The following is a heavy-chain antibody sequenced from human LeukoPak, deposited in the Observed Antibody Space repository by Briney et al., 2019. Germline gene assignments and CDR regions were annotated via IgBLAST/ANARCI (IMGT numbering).Heavy chain of an antibody. CDR1: GYTFTRYG. CDR3: VRGSRADDAFDI. V-gene: IGHV1-18*01. CDR2: ISAYNGNT. J-gene: IGHJ3*02. Sequence: ASVKVSCKASGYTFTRYGISWVRQAPGQGLEGMGWISAYNGNTKYAQKFQGRVTMTPDTSTSTVYVELRSLRSDDTAVYYCVRGSRADDAFDIWGQGTRVTVSS. D-gene: IGHD2-2*01.